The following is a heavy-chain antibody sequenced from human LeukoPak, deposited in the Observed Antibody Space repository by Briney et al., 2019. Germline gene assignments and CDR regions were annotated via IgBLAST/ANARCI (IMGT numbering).Heavy chain of an antibody. D-gene: IGHD2-2*01. CDR3: ARSRASERYFDS. CDR2: MNPNSGNT. J-gene: IGHJ4*02. CDR1: GYTFSSYD. Sequence: ASVKVSCKASGYTFSSYDINWVRQATGQGLEWMGWMNPNSGNTGYAQKFQGRVTMTRNTSISTAYLELSNLRSEDTAVYYCARSRASERYFDSWGQGTLVTDSS. V-gene: IGHV1-8*01.